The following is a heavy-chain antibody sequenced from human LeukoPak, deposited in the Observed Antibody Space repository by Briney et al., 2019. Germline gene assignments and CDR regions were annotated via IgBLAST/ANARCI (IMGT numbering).Heavy chain of an antibody. Sequence: GGSLRLSCAASGFTFSRYWMTWVRQAPGKGLEWVANIKQDGSEKYYVDSVKGRFTISRDNAENSLYLQMNSLRAEDTAVYYCARVSIAAAGSDYWGQGTLVTVSS. D-gene: IGHD6-13*01. CDR1: GFTFSRYW. CDR2: IKQDGSEK. CDR3: ARVSIAAAGSDY. V-gene: IGHV3-7*01. J-gene: IGHJ4*02.